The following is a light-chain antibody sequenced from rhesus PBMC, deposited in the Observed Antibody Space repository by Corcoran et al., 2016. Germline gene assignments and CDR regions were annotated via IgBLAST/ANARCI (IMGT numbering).Light chain of an antibody. CDR2: GGS. V-gene: IGKV2-72*01. J-gene: IGKJ2*01. CDR1: QSLLHSNGNTF. Sequence: DIVMTQTPLSLPITPGEPASISCRSSQSLLHSNGNTFLHWYLQKPGQSPQLLIYGGSNKPSGVHDRFRGRGSGTDFTLKISKVEAEDVGVYYCVQVIAFPYSFGQGTKVEIK. CDR3: VQVIAFPYS.